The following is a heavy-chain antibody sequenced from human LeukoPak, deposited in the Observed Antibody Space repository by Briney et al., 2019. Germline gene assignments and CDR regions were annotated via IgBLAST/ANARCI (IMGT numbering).Heavy chain of an antibody. D-gene: IGHD6-19*01. CDR2: IRSDGSNK. CDR3: AKDAPRYSSGWYSAFDY. J-gene: IGHJ4*02. V-gene: IGHV3-30*02. Sequence: GGSLRLSCAASGFTFSSYGMHWVRQAPGKGLEWVAFIRSDGSNKYYADSVKGRFTISRDNSKLYLQMNSLRAEDTAVYYCAKDAPRYSSGWYSAFDYWGQGTLVTVSS. CDR1: GFTFSSYG.